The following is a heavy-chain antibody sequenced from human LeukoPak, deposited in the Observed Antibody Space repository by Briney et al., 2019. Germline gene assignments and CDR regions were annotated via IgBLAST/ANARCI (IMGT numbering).Heavy chain of an antibody. D-gene: IGHD6-19*01. CDR1: GFTFSSYA. Sequence: GGSLRLSCAASGFTFSSYAMSWVRQAPGKGLEWVSAISGSGGSTYYADSVKGRFTISRDNSKHTLYLQMNSLRAEDTAVYYCAKPLSVAGTRSANFDYWGQGTLVTVSS. V-gene: IGHV3-23*01. CDR3: AKPLSVAGTRSANFDY. J-gene: IGHJ4*02. CDR2: ISGSGGST.